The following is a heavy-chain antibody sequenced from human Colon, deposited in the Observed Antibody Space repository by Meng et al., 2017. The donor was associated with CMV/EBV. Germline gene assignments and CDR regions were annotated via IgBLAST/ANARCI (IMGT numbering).Heavy chain of an antibody. J-gene: IGHJ4*02. V-gene: IGHV1-18*01. Sequence: ASVKVSCKASGYTFTSYGISWVRQAPGQGLEWMGWISAYTGDTRYSHKVQGSVTMTRDTSTNTAYMELRSLRSDDTAVYYCSREVDYGGHIALGYWGQGTLVTVSS. CDR2: ISAYTGDT. D-gene: IGHD4-23*01. CDR3: SREVDYGGHIALGY. CDR1: GYTFTSYG.